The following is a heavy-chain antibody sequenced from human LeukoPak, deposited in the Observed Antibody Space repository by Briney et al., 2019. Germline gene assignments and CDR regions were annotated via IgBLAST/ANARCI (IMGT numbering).Heavy chain of an antibody. D-gene: IGHD3-16*01. J-gene: IGHJ6*03. Sequence: PSETLSLTCTVSGGSISSGSYYWSWIRQPAGKGLEWIGRIYVSGSTNYNPSLKSRVTISLDTSKNQFSLKLSSVTAADTAVYYCAREHHNYDYYYYMDVWGKGTTVTVSS. CDR1: GGSISSGSYY. CDR3: AREHHNYDYYYYMDV. V-gene: IGHV4-61*02. CDR2: IYVSGST.